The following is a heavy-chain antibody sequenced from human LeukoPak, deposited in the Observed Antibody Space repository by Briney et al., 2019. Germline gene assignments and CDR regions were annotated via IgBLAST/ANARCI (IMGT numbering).Heavy chain of an antibody. D-gene: IGHD3-9*01. Sequence: GGSLRLSCAASGFTLSSYGMHWVRQARGKGLEWGAVIWYGGSKKYYADSVKGRFTISRDKSKNTMSLQMNSLRAEDTAVYYCARDPAPHYDILTGYWRWYFDYWGQGTLVTVSS. CDR1: GFTLSSYG. J-gene: IGHJ4*02. CDR3: ARDPAPHYDILTGYWRWYFDY. V-gene: IGHV3-33*01. CDR2: IWYGGSKK.